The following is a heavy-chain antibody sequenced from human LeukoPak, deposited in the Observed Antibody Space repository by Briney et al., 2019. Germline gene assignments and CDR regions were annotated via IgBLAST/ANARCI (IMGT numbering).Heavy chain of an antibody. D-gene: IGHD1-26*01. J-gene: IGHJ6*02. CDR1: GFTFSSYG. V-gene: IGHV3-30*18. Sequence: GGSLRLSCAASGFTFSSYGMHWVRQAPGKGLEWVAVISYDGSNKYYADSVKGRFTISRDNSKNTVYLQMSSLRTEDTAVYYCAKGVGLGGMDVWGQGTTVIVSS. CDR2: ISYDGSNK. CDR3: AKGVGLGGMDV.